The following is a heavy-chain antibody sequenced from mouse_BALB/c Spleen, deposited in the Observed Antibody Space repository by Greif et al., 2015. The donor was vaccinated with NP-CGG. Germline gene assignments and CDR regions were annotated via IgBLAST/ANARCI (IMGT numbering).Heavy chain of an antibody. V-gene: IGHV1-84*02. D-gene: IGHD4-1*01. CDR1: GYTFTDYY. Sequence: QVQPQQPGPELVKPGASVKISCKASGYTFTDYYINWVKQKPGQGLEWIGWIYPGSGNTKYNEKFKGKATLTVDTSSSTSYMQFSSLTSEDTAVYFCARRTGTEAMDYWGQGTSVTVSS. CDR2: IYPGSGNT. CDR3: ARRTGTEAMDY. J-gene: IGHJ4*01.